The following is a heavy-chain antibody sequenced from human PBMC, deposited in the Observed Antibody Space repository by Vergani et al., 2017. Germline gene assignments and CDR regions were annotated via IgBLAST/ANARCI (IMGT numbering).Heavy chain of an antibody. J-gene: IGHJ4*02. V-gene: IGHV4-34*01. CDR2: INHGGST. Sequence: QVQLQQWGAGLLKPSETLSLTCGVYGGSFSGYYWSWIRQPPGKGLEWIGEINHGGSTNYNPSLKSRVTISVDTSKNQFSLKLSSVTAADTAVYYCARGFYSVSYYGNSGRWRFDYWGQGTLVTVSS. CDR1: GGSFSGYY. D-gene: IGHD1-26*01. CDR3: ARGFYSVSYYGNSGRWRFDY.